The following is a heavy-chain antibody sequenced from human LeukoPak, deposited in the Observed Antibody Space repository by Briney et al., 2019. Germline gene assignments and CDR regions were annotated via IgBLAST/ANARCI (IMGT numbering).Heavy chain of an antibody. CDR1: GSIFSDYY. CDR3: VSWAGGNSDVASFDF. J-gene: IGHJ4*02. D-gene: IGHD2-21*01. Sequence: ASMKVSCKASGSIFSDYYMHCVRQVPGRGFEWMGWISRRSGATKIAPKFQGRVTLTRDISISTAYVELTNLASDDTAVYYCVSWAGGNSDVASFDFWGQGTLVLVSS. V-gene: IGHV1-2*02. CDR2: ISRRSGAT.